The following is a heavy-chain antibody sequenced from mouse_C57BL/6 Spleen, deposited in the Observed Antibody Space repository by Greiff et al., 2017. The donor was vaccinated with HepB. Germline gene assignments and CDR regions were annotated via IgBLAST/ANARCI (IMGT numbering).Heavy chain of an antibody. D-gene: IGHD2-4*01. CDR1: GYTFTSYW. V-gene: IGHV1-50*01. Sequence: QVQLQQPGAELVKPGASVKLSCKASGYTFTSYWMQWVKQRPGQGLEWIGEIDPSDSYTNYNQKFKGKATLTVDTSSSTAYMQRSSLTSEDSAVYYCARRDYDDYFDYWGQGTTLTVSS. CDR2: IDPSDSYT. J-gene: IGHJ2*01. CDR3: ARRDYDDYFDY.